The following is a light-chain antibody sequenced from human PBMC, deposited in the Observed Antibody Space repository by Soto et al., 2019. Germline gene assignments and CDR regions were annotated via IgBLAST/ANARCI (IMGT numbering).Light chain of an antibody. CDR3: QQRSNWPLIT. CDR2: DAS. Sequence: EMLITHSSAARSFSPVGRATLXSRXSQSVSSNLAWYQQKPGQAPRLLIYDASNRATGIPARFSGSGSGTDFTLTINSLEPEDFAVYYCQQRSNWPLITFGQGTRLEIK. J-gene: IGKJ5*01. CDR1: QSVSSN. V-gene: IGKV3-11*01.